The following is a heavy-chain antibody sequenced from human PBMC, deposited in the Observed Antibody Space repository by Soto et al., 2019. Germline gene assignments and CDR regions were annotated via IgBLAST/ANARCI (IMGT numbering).Heavy chain of an antibody. CDR3: ARGIEVLVVWRMTV. CDR1: GCTFTSYG. V-gene: IGHV1-18*01. D-gene: IGHD3-22*01. Sequence: ASVKVSCKASGCTFTSYGISWVRQAPVRVLEWMGCISAYNGNTNYAQKLQGRVTMTTDTSTNTAYMELRSLRSDDTAVYYCARGIEVLVVWRMTVWAQGTTVTVSS. CDR2: ISAYNGNT. J-gene: IGHJ6*02.